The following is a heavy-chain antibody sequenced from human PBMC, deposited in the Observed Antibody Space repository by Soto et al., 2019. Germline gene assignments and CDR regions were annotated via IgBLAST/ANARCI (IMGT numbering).Heavy chain of an antibody. CDR1: GYTFTSYY. J-gene: IGHJ6*02. CDR2: INPSGGST. CDR3: ARERSGSSAHYYYYYGMDV. D-gene: IGHD1-26*01. Sequence: ASVKVSCKASGYTFTSYYMHWVRQAPGQGLEWMGIINPSGGSTSYAQKCQGRVTMTRDTSTSTVYMELSSLRSEDTAVYYCARERSGSSAHYYYYYGMDVWGQGTTVTVSS. V-gene: IGHV1-46*01.